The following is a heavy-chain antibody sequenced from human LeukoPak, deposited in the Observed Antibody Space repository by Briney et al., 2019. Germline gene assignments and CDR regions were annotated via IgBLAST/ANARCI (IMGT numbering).Heavy chain of an antibody. D-gene: IGHD3-22*01. J-gene: IGHJ5*02. CDR2: INPSGGST. Sequence: GSVKVSCRASGYTFTSYYMHWVRQAPGQGLEWMGIINPSGGSTSYAQKFQGRVTMTRDTSTSTVYMELSSLRSEDTAVYYCARRGCDSSGYYFDTPWGQGTLVTVSS. CDR1: GYTFTSYY. V-gene: IGHV1-46*01. CDR3: ARRGCDSSGYYFDTP.